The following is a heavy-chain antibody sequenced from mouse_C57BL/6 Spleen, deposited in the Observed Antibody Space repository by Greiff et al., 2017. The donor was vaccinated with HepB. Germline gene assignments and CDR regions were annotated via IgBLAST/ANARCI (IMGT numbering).Heavy chain of an antibody. CDR1: GYAFSSYW. D-gene: IGHD1-1*01. J-gene: IGHJ3*01. Sequence: QVQLQQSGAELVKPGASVKISCKASGYAFSSYWMNWVKQRPGKGLEWIGQIYPGDGDTNYNGKFKGKATLTADKSSSTAYMQLSSLTSEDSAVYFGASDYGSSLAWFAYWGQGTLVTVSA. V-gene: IGHV1-80*01. CDR3: ASDYGSSLAWFAY. CDR2: IYPGDGDT.